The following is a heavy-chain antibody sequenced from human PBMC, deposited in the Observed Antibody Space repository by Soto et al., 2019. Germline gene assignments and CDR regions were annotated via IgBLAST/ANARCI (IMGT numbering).Heavy chain of an antibody. CDR2: INHSGSS. CDR1: GGSFSGFY. Sequence: SETLSLTCAVHGGSFSGFYWTWIRQPPGKGLEWIGEINHSGSSNYNPPLKSRVTMSLDTSRNQFSLSLNSVTAADTAVYYCARMAGPWYFDLWGRGTLVTAPQ. J-gene: IGHJ2*01. CDR3: ARMAGPWYFDL. V-gene: IGHV4-34*01.